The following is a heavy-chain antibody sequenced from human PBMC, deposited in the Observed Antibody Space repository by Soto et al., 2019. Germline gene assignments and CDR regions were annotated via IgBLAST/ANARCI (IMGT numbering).Heavy chain of an antibody. CDR1: GGSISSSSYY. CDR3: ARSGGYDLSGDFDY. J-gene: IGHJ4*02. CDR2: IYYSGST. D-gene: IGHD5-12*01. Sequence: SETLSLTCTVSGGSISSSSYYWGWIRQPPGKGLEWIGSIYYSGSTYYNPSLKSRVTISVDTSKNQFSLKLSSVTAADTAVYYCARSGGYDLSGDFDYWGQGTLVTVSS. V-gene: IGHV4-39*01.